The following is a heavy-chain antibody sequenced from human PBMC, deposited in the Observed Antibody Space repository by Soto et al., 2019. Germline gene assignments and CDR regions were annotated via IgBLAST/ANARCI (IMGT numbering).Heavy chain of an antibody. J-gene: IGHJ6*03. CDR1: GCSVSSGSYY. CDR2: IYYSGST. D-gene: IGHD6-13*01. V-gene: IGHV4-61*01. CDR3: ARGVAAAGYYYMDV. Sequence: SETLSLTCTVSGCSVSSGSYYWSWIRQPPGKGLEWIGYIYYSGSTNYNPSLKSRVTISVDTSKNQFSLKLSSVTAADTAVYYCARGVAAAGYYYMDVWGKGTTVTVSS.